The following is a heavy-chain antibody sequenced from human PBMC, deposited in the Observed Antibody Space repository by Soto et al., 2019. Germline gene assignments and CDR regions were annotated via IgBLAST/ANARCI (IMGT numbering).Heavy chain of an antibody. V-gene: IGHV3-49*03. D-gene: IGHD3-3*01. J-gene: IGHJ4*02. Sequence: GGSLRLSCTASGFTFGDYAMSWFRQAPGKGLEWVGFIRSKAYGGTTEYAASVKGRFTISRDDSKSIAYLQMNSLKTEDTAVYYCTRVAARITIFGVVQYWGQGTLVTVSS. CDR1: GFTFGDYA. CDR3: TRVAARITIFGVVQY. CDR2: IRSKAYGGTT.